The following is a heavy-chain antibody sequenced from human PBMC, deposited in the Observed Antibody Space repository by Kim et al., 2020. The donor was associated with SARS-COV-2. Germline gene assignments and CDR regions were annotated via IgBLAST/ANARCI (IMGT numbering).Heavy chain of an antibody. Sequence: SVKVSCKASGGTFSSYAISWVRQAPGQGLEWMGGIIPIFGTANYAQKFQGRVTITADESTSTAYMELSSLRSEDTAVYYCATLLITMVRGPRGRNAFDIWGQGTMVTVSS. CDR3: ATLLITMVRGPRGRNAFDI. CDR2: IIPIFGTA. CDR1: GGTFSSYA. D-gene: IGHD3-10*01. J-gene: IGHJ3*02. V-gene: IGHV1-69*13.